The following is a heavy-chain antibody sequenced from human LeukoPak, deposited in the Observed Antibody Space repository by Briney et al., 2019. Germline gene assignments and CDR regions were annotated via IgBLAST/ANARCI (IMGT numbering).Heavy chain of an antibody. CDR1: GGTFSGFY. CDR2: INHSGST. J-gene: IGHJ4*02. Sequence: ASETLSLTCAVYGGTFSGFYWSWIRQPPGKGLEWIGEINHSGSTNYKSSLKSRVTISVDTSKNQFSLKLSSVTAADTAVYYCARLKVRGYQSVYFDYWGQGTLVTVSS. CDR3: ARLKVRGYQSVYFDY. V-gene: IGHV4-34*01. D-gene: IGHD5-12*01.